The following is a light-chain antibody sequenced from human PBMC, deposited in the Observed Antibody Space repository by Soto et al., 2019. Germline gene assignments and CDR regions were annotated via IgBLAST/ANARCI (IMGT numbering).Light chain of an antibody. J-gene: IGLJ1*01. Sequence: QSALTQPASVSGSPGQSITISCTGTSSDVGSYNLVSWYQQHPGKAPKPMIYEDSKRPSGVSNRFSGSKSGNTASLTISGLQAEDEADYYCCSYAGSSTWVFGTGTKVTVL. CDR3: CSYAGSSTWV. CDR2: EDS. V-gene: IGLV2-23*01. CDR1: SSDVGSYNL.